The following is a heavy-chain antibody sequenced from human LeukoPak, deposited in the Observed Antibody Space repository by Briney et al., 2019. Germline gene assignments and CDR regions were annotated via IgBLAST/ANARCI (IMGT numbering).Heavy chain of an antibody. CDR3: ARVEGMEWFGELLSAFDI. V-gene: IGHV3-20*04. J-gene: IGHJ3*02. CDR2: INWNGGST. Sequence: GGPLRPSCAASGFTFDDYGMSWVRQAPGKGLEWVSGINWNGGSTGYADSVKGRFTISRDNAKNSLYLQMNSLRAEDTALYYCARVEGMEWFGELLSAFDIWGQGTMVTVSS. D-gene: IGHD3-10*01. CDR1: GFTFDDYG.